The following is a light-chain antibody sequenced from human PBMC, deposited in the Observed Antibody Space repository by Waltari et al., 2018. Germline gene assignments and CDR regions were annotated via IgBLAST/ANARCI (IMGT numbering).Light chain of an antibody. CDR3: QQYKTFPLT. CDR2: GAS. V-gene: IGKV1-16*01. Sequence: DIQMTQSPSSLAASVGDRVTITCRASQGISKFLAWFRQKPGKAPESLIYGASSLQSGVPSRFSGSVSGTDFTLTISSLQPEDFASYYCQQYKTFPLTFGGGTKVEIK. CDR1: QGISKF. J-gene: IGKJ4*01.